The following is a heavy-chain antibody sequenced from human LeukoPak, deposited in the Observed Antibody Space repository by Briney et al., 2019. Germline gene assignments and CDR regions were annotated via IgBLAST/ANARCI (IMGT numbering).Heavy chain of an antibody. J-gene: IGHJ4*02. CDR1: GFTFSSYE. CDR2: ISSSGSTI. Sequence: GGSLRLSCAASGFTFSSYEMNWVRQAPGKGLEWVSYISSSGSTIYYADSVKGRFTISRDNAKNSLYLQMNSLRAEDTAVYYCARGYYDFWSGYYTFFDYWGQGTLVTVSS. V-gene: IGHV3-48*03. CDR3: ARGYYDFWSGYYTFFDY. D-gene: IGHD3-3*01.